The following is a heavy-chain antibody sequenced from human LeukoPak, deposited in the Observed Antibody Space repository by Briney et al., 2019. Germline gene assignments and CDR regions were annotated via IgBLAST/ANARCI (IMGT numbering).Heavy chain of an antibody. CDR3: AKSESSGWYWGAFGY. CDR1: GFIVSSNY. CDR2: IYSGGST. J-gene: IGHJ4*02. Sequence: PGGSLRLSCAASGFIVSSNYMSWVRQAPGKGLEWVSVIYSGGSTYYADSVKGRFTISRDNSKNTLYLQMNSLRAEDTAVYYRAKSESSGWYWGAFGYWGQGTLVTVSS. V-gene: IGHV3-53*01. D-gene: IGHD6-19*01.